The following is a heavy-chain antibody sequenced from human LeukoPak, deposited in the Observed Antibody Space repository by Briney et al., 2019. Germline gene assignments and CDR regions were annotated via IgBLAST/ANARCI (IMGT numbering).Heavy chain of an antibody. CDR2: ISSSSSTI. CDR3: ARRYYYDSSGYYLDY. Sequence: GGSLRLSCAASGFTFSSYSMNWVRQAPGKGLEWVSYISSSSSTIYYADSVKGRFTTSRDNAKNSLYLQMNSLRAEDTAVYYCARRYYYDSSGYYLDYWGQGTLVTVSS. D-gene: IGHD3-22*01. J-gene: IGHJ4*02. V-gene: IGHV3-48*01. CDR1: GFTFSSYS.